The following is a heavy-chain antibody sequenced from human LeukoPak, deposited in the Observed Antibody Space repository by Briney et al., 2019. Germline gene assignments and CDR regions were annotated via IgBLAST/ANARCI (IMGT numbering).Heavy chain of an antibody. Sequence: PSETLSLTCTVSGGSINSSSYYWGWIRQPPGKGLEWLAYTHYSADRNNNPSVRSRVTISLDASKNQVSLRLSSVSAADTAVYYCSRLGHCSGGCCYFDYWGQGILVTVSS. CDR1: GGSINSSSYY. CDR3: SRLGHCSGGCCYFDY. J-gene: IGHJ4*02. V-gene: IGHV4-61*05. CDR2: THYSADR. D-gene: IGHD6-19*01.